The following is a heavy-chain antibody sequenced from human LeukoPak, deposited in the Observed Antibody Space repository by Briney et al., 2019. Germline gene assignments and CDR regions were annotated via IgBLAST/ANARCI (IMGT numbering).Heavy chain of an antibody. J-gene: IGHJ4*02. V-gene: IGHV4-39*01. CDR1: GGSISSSSYY. D-gene: IGHD3-22*01. CDR3: ARHNPKSYYYDSSGPFDY. CDR2: IYYSGST. Sequence: SETLSLTCTVSGGSISSSSYYWGWIRQPPGKGLEWIGSIYYSGSTYYNPSLKSRVTISVDTSKNQFSLKLSSVTAADTAVYYCARHNPKSYYYDSSGPFDYWGQGTLVTVSS.